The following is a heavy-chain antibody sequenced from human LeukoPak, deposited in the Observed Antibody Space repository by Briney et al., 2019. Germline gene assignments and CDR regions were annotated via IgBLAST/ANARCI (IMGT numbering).Heavy chain of an antibody. CDR1: VYTFTSFY. V-gene: IGHV1-46*01. J-gene: IGHJ4*02. Sequence: ASVKVSCKSSVYTFTSFYMQWVRQAPGQGLEWMGIINPSGGSTNYAQKFQGRVSMTRDTSTSTVYMELSSLRSEDTAMYWCARGYYDSSGYDPGLGYWGQGTLVTVSS. D-gene: IGHD3-22*01. CDR3: ARGYYDSSGYDPGLGY. CDR2: INPSGGST.